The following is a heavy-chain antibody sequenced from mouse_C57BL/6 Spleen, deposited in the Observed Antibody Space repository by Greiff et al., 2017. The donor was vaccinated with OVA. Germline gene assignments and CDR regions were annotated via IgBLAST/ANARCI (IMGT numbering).Heavy chain of an antibody. D-gene: IGHD4-1*01. Sequence: EVQVVESGGGLVKPGGSLKLSCAASGFTFSDYGMHWVRQAPEKGLEWVAYISSGSSTIYYADTVKGRFTISRDNAKNTLFLQMTSLRSEDTAMYYCARTGSNWYFDVWGTRTTVTVSS. V-gene: IGHV5-17*01. CDR3: ARTGSNWYFDV. CDR2: ISSGSSTI. CDR1: GFTFSDYG. J-gene: IGHJ1*03.